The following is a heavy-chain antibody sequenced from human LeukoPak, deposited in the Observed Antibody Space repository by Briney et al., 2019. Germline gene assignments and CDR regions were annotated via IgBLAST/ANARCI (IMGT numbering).Heavy chain of an antibody. V-gene: IGHV3-21*04. Sequence: GGSLRLSCAASGFTFNSYSMNWVRQAPGKGLEWVSSISGSNGYIYYADSMKGRFTISRDNAKNSLYLQMNSLRAEDTAVYYCAKSIAAAGTNYFDYWGQGTLVTVSS. CDR1: GFTFNSYS. CDR3: AKSIAAAGTNYFDY. J-gene: IGHJ4*02. D-gene: IGHD6-13*01. CDR2: ISGSNGYI.